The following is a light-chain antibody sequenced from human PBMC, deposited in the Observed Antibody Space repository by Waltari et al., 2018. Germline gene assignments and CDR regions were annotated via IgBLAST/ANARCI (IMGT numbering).Light chain of an antibody. CDR3: CSYAGAYTFV. CDR1: SSDVGGYNY. J-gene: IGLJ1*01. V-gene: IGLV2-11*01. Sequence: QSALTQPRSVSGSPGQSVTIPCTVTSSDVGGYNYVSWYHQYPGKAPRVVIYDVSKRPSGVPDRFPGSKAGNTASLTISGLQAEDEADYYCCSYAGAYTFVFGTGTKVTVL. CDR2: DVS.